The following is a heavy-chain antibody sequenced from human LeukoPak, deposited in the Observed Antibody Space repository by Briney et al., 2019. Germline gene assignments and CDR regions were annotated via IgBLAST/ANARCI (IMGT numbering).Heavy chain of an antibody. CDR1: GGSFSGYY. CDR3: ARGRSSRITMIVVVPRGYYMDV. J-gene: IGHJ6*03. CDR2: INHRGST. D-gene: IGHD3-22*01. Sequence: SETLSLTCAVYGGSFSGYYWSWIRQPPGKGLEWIGEINHRGSTNYNPSLKSRVTISVDTSKNQFSLKLSSVTAADTAVYYCARGRSSRITMIVVVPRGYYMDVWGKGTTVTVSS. V-gene: IGHV4-34*01.